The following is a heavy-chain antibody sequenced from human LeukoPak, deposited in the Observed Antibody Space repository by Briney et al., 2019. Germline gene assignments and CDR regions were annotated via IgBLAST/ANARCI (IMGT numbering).Heavy chain of an antibody. V-gene: IGHV3-33*01. Sequence: GGSLRLSCAASGFTFSSYGMHWVRQAPGKGLEWVAVIWYDGSNKYYADSVKGRFTISRDNAKNSLYLQMNSLRAEDTAVYYCARESYPIDYWGQGTLVTVSS. CDR2: IWYDGSNK. CDR1: GFTFSSYG. J-gene: IGHJ4*02. CDR3: ARESYPIDY. D-gene: IGHD5-18*01.